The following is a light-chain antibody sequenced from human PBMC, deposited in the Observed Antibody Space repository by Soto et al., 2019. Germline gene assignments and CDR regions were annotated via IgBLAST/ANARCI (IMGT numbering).Light chain of an antibody. CDR1: SSNIGSNY. V-gene: IGLV1-47*01. Sequence: QSVLTQPPSVSGTPGQRVTISCSGSSSNIGSNYVYWYQQLPGTAPKLLIYRNNQRPSGVPDRFSGSKSGTSASLAISGLRSEDEADYYCAAWDDSLSGRVFGGGTSSPS. CDR3: AAWDDSLSGRV. CDR2: RNN. J-gene: IGLJ2*01.